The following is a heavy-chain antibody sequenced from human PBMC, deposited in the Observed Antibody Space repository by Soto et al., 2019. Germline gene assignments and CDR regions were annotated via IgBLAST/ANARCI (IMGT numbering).Heavy chain of an antibody. Sequence: QVQLVESGGGVVQPGRSLRLSCAASGFTFSSYAIHWVRQAPGKGLEWVALISYDGSNKYYADSVKGRFTISRDNSKNTXYLQMNSLRAEDTAVYYCARHKRDLRFLEWSYYFDYWGQGTLVTVSS. CDR2: ISYDGSNK. V-gene: IGHV3-30-3*01. D-gene: IGHD3-3*01. CDR3: ARHKRDLRFLEWSYYFDY. CDR1: GFTFSSYA. J-gene: IGHJ4*02.